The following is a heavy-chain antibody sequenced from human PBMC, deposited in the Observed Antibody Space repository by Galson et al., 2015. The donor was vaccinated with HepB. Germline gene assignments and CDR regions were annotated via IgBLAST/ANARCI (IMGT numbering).Heavy chain of an antibody. CDR3: ARRAGHDYGDYVPDY. CDR1: GYSFTSYW. D-gene: IGHD4-17*01. Sequence: QSGAEVTKPGESLKISCTGSGYSFTSYWIGWVRQMPGKGLEWMGIIYPGDSDTRYSPSSQGQVTISADKSISTAYLQWSSLKASDTAMYYCARRAGHDYGDYVPDYWGQGTLVTVSS. CDR2: IYPGDSDT. V-gene: IGHV5-51*01. J-gene: IGHJ4*02.